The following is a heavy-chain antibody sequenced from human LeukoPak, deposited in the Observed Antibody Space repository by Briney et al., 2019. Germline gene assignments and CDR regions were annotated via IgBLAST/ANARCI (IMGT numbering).Heavy chain of an antibody. CDR1: GGSISSSSYY. J-gene: IGHJ3*02. CDR2: IYYSGST. V-gene: IGHV4-39*01. CDR3: ARHPDAFDI. Sequence: TLSLTCTVSGGSISSSSYYWGWIRQPPGKGLEWIGSIYYSGSTYYNPSLKSRVTISVDTSKNQFSLKLSSVTAADTAVYYCARHPDAFDIWGQGTMVTVSS.